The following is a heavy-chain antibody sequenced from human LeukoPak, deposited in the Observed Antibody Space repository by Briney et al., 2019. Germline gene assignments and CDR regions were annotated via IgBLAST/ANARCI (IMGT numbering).Heavy chain of an antibody. J-gene: IGHJ5*02. CDR3: ARVSYYYDKEGNNWFDP. D-gene: IGHD3-22*01. Sequence: SSVKVSCKASGGTFSSYAISWVRQAPGQGLEWMGGIIPIFGTANYAQKFQGRVTITADESTSTAYMELSSLRSEDTAVYYCARVSYYYDKEGNNWFDPWGQGTLVTVSS. V-gene: IGHV1-69*01. CDR2: IIPIFGTA. CDR1: GGTFSSYA.